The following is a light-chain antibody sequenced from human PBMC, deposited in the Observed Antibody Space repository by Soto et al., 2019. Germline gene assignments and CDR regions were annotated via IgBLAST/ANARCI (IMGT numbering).Light chain of an antibody. CDR3: SSYSTISTYV. J-gene: IGLJ1*01. V-gene: IGLV2-14*01. CDR2: DVS. CDR1: SSDVGGYNF. Sequence: QSALTQPASVSGSPGQSLTISCTGTSSDVGGYNFVSWYQQHPGKAPKFMIYDVSNRPSGVSNRFSGSKSGNTASLTISGLPAEDEADYYCSSYSTISTYVFGTGTKLTVL.